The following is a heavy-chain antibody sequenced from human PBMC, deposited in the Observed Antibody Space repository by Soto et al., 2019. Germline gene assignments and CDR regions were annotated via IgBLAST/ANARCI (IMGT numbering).Heavy chain of an antibody. Sequence: QVQLQESGPGLVKPSETLSLTCTVSGASISGFYWSWFRKSAGKGLEWIGRIYATGTTDYNPSLNSRVMMSVDTSKKQFSRKLRAVTAADTAVYYCVRDGTKTLRDWFDPWGQGISVTVSS. J-gene: IGHJ5*02. CDR3: VRDGTKTLRDWFDP. D-gene: IGHD1-1*01. V-gene: IGHV4-4*07. CDR2: IYATGTT. CDR1: GASISGFY.